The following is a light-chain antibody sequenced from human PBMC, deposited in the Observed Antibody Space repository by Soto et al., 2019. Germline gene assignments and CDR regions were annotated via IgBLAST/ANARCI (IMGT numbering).Light chain of an antibody. V-gene: IGLV2-8*01. Sequence: VLTQPPSASGSPGQSVTISCTGTKSDIGVYDFVSWYQHHPGKAPRLIIYEVVQRPSGVPDRFSGSKSGNTASLTVSGLQAADEADYFCKSYAGSNTYVFGSGTKVTVL. CDR2: EVV. J-gene: IGLJ1*01. CDR3: KSYAGSNTYV. CDR1: KSDIGVYDF.